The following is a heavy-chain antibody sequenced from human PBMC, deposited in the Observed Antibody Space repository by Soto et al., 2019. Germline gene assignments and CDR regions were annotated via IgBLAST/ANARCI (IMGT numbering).Heavy chain of an antibody. J-gene: IGHJ4*02. CDR3: ARATPVHYYGSERY. D-gene: IGHD3-10*01. CDR1: GCTFSSYS. V-gene: IGHV3-30-3*01. CDR2: ISYDGSKK. Sequence: QVQLVESGGGVVQPGRSLRLSCAASGCTFSSYSMHWVRQAPGKGLEWVAVISYDGSKKYYADSVKGRFTISRDNSKNTLYLQMNSLRAEDTAVYYCARATPVHYYGSERYWGQGTLVTVSS.